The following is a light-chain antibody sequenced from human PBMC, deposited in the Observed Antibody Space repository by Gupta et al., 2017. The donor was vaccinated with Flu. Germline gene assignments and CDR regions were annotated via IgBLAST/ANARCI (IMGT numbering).Light chain of an antibody. J-gene: IGKJ2*01. CDR1: QSLLYSSNNKNY. CDR2: WAS. V-gene: IGKV4-1*01. Sequence: NCKSSQSLLYSSNNKNYLAWYQQKPGQPPKLLIYWASTRESGVPDRFSGSGSGTDFTLTISSLHAEDVAVYYCQQYYSAPYTFGQGTKLEIK. CDR3: QQYYSAPYT.